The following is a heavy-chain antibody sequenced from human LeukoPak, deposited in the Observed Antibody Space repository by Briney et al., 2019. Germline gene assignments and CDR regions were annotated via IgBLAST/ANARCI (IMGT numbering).Heavy chain of an antibody. CDR1: GGSISSYY. CDR2: IYTSGST. D-gene: IGHD6-6*01. Sequence: SETLSLTCTVSGGSISSYYWSWIRQPAGKGLEWIGRIYTSGSTNYNPSLKSRVTMSVDRSKNQFSLKLSSVTAADTAVYYCASSSTPAEGYGMDVWGQGTTVTVSS. J-gene: IGHJ6*02. V-gene: IGHV4-4*07. CDR3: ASSSTPAEGYGMDV.